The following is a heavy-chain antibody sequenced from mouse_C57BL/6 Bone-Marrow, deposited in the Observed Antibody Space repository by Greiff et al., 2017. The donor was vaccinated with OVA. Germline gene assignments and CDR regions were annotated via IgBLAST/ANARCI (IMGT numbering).Heavy chain of an antibody. J-gene: IGHJ2*01. CDR2: INPSSGYT. CDR1: GYTFTSYT. Sequence: QVQLKESGAELARPGASVKMSCKASGYTFTSYTMHWVKQRPGQGLEWIGYINPSSGYTKYNQKFKDKATLTADKSSSTAYMQLSSLTSEDSAVYYCARRGLYRWDYWGQGTTLTVAS. V-gene: IGHV1-4*01. CDR3: ARRGLYRWDY.